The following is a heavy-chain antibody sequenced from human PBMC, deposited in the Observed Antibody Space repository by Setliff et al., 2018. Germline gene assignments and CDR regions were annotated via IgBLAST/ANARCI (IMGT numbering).Heavy chain of an antibody. V-gene: IGHV5-51*01. J-gene: IGHJ3*01. Sequence: GESLKISCKGSGYRFSSHWIGWVRQMPGKGLEWMGIIYPGDSDTRYSPSFQGQVTISADKSISTAYLPWNSLKASDTAMYFFASSRWSSSNGSFDFLGQGTTVTVSS. D-gene: IGHD6-6*01. CDR1: GYRFSSHW. CDR2: IYPGDSDT. CDR3: ASSRWSSSNGSFDF.